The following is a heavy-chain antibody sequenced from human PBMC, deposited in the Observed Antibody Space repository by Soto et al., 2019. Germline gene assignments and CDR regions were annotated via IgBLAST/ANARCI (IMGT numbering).Heavy chain of an antibody. CDR1: GFIYTDYY. Sequence: GSLRLSCAASGFIYTDYYMSWIRQAPGKGLEWVSYMSSSGSAIYYGDSVKGRFTISRDNAKNSLYLQMNSLRAEDTAVYYCARSSLYAYCGGDCYSAFDIWGQGTTVTVSS. CDR2: MSSSGSAI. D-gene: IGHD2-21*02. V-gene: IGHV3-11*01. CDR3: ARSSLYAYCGGDCYSAFDI. J-gene: IGHJ3*02.